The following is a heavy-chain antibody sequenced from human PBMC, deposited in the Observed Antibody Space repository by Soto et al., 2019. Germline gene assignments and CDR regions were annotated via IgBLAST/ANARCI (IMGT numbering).Heavy chain of an antibody. CDR2: IYYSGST. CDR3: ARDQVLLERFTYYHYLLAV. V-gene: IGHV4-59*01. CDR1: GGSISSYY. D-gene: IGHD1-1*01. Sequence: SETLSLTCTVSGGSISSYYWSWIRQPPGKGLEWIGYIYYSGSTNYNPSLKSRVTISVDTSKNQFSLKLSSVTAADTAVYYCARDQVLLERFTYYHYLLAVCGQGTSVPGSS. J-gene: IGHJ6*02.